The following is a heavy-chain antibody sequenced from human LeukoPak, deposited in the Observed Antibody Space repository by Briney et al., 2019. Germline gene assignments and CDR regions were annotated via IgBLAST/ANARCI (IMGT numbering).Heavy chain of an antibody. Sequence: SETLSLTCTVSGGSISSGSYYWSWIRQPPGKGLEWIGRIYTSGSNNYNPSLKSRVTISVDTSKNQFSLKLSSVTAADTAVYYCARMDYYGSGSYDYWGQGTLVSVSS. D-gene: IGHD3-10*01. CDR2: IYTSGSN. V-gene: IGHV4-61*02. J-gene: IGHJ4*02. CDR1: GGSISSGSYY. CDR3: ARMDYYGSGSYDY.